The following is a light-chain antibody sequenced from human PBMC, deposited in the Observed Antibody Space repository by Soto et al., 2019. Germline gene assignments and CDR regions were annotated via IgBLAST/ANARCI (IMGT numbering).Light chain of an antibody. CDR3: LHDYGDSWT. Sequence: GPIVPIASRASLSISTCLAWYQQKPRKAPKLLMYDAANFYTVVPSRFSGSRSGTEFTLTISSLQPEDFASYYCLHDYGDSWTFGQGTKVDIK. J-gene: IGKJ1*01. CDR1: LSISTC. V-gene: IGKV1-5*01. CDR2: DAA.